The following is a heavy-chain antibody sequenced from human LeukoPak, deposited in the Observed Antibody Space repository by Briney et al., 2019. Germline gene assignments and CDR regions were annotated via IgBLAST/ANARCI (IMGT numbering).Heavy chain of an antibody. J-gene: IGHJ6*04. Sequence: GGSLRLSCAASGFTFSSYGMHWVRRAPGKGLGWVAFIRYAGSNKYYADSAKGRFTISRDNAKNSLYLQMNSLRAEDTAVYYCAELGITMIGGVWGKGTTVTISS. CDR3: AELGITMIGGV. D-gene: IGHD3-10*02. CDR2: IRYAGSNK. CDR1: GFTFSSYG. V-gene: IGHV3-30*02.